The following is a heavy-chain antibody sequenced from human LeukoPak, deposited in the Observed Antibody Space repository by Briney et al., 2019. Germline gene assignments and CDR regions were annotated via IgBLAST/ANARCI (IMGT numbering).Heavy chain of an antibody. CDR3: ARGVSGVSQRNWYRTDAFDI. CDR1: GYTFTSYG. D-gene: IGHD6-13*01. CDR2: ISAYNGNT. V-gene: IGHV1-18*01. Sequence: GASVKVSCKASGYTFTSYGISWVRQAPGQGLEWMGWISAYNGNTNYAQKLQGRVTMTTDTSTSTAYMELRSLRSDDTAVYYCARGVSGVSQRNWYRTDAFDIWGQGTMVTVSS. J-gene: IGHJ3*02.